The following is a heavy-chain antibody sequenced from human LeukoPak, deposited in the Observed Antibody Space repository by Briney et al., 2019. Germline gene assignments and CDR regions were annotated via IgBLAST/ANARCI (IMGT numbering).Heavy chain of an antibody. CDR3: EQYDFWSGYLYDY. CDR1: GGSISSSSYY. J-gene: IGHJ4*02. Sequence: NTSETLSLTCTVSGGSISSSSYYWGWIRQPPGKGLEWIGSIYYSGSTYYNPSLKSRVTISVDTSKNQFSLKLSSVTAADTAVYYCEQYDFWSGYLYDYWGQGTLVTVSS. V-gene: IGHV4-39*01. CDR2: IYYSGST. D-gene: IGHD3-3*01.